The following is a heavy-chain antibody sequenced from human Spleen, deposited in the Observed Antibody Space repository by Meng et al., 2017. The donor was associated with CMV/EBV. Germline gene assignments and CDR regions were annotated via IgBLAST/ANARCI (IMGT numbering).Heavy chain of an antibody. CDR2: IYPGDSAT. V-gene: IGHV5-51*01. Sequence: CQVSASLFSVYWIACVRQLPAKALEWVVIIYPGDSATRYTPSLQGQLTISVDKSISTAYLQWSSLRASYTAIYYCARQGHGVPLDFWGQGTLVTVFS. J-gene: IGHJ4*02. CDR3: ARQGHGVPLDF. D-gene: IGHD2-8*01. CDR1: ASLFSVYW.